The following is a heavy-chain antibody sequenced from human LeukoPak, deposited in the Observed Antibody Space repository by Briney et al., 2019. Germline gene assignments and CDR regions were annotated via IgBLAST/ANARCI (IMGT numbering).Heavy chain of an antibody. Sequence: GGSLRLSCAASGFTFDDYGMSWVRQAPGKGLEWVSGINWNGGSTGYADSVKGRFTISRDNAKNSLYLQMNSLRAEDTALYHCARAMTTGYYYGMDVWGQGTTVTVSS. CDR2: INWNGGST. J-gene: IGHJ6*02. D-gene: IGHD4-11*01. V-gene: IGHV3-20*01. CDR3: ARAMTTGYYYGMDV. CDR1: GFTFDDYG.